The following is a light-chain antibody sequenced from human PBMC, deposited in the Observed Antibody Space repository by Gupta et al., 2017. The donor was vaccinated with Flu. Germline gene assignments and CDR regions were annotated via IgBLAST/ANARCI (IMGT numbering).Light chain of an antibody. J-gene: IGKJ1*01. Sequence: ERSTFTSQASKMISSYITSYHQRLVRSPGLLIYGSSSSATGIPDRFSGSGSGTDFTLTIIILEPEDFAVYYCQQYDSSPWTFGQWTKVEIK. CDR3: QQYDSSPWT. CDR1: KMISSY. V-gene: IGKV3-20*01. CDR2: GSS.